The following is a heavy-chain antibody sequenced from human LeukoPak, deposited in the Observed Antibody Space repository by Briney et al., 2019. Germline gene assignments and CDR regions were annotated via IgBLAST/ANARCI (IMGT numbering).Heavy chain of an antibody. D-gene: IGHD5-18*01. J-gene: IGHJ4*02. Sequence: GGSLRLSCTASGFTLGSHGMHWVRQIPGQGLEWVAAVSSGFHAFFADSVQGRFTVSRGDARNSLYLQMNSLRAGDTAVYYCVREARGYHYTYFDYWGQGTLVTVSS. CDR1: GFTLGSHG. CDR2: VSSGFHA. V-gene: IGHV3-13*01. CDR3: VREARGYHYTYFDY.